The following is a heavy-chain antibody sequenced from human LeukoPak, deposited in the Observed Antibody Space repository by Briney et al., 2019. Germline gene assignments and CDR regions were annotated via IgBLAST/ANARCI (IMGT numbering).Heavy chain of an antibody. V-gene: IGHV3-23*01. CDR3: AKDRGSRYYGTYFDY. D-gene: IGHD3-10*01. Sequence: PGGSLRLSCAASGFTFSSYAMSWVRQAPGKGLEWVSAISGSGGSTYYADSVKGRFTISRDNSKNTLYLQMNSLRAEDTAVYYCAKDRGSRYYGTYFDYWGQGTLVTVSS. J-gene: IGHJ4*02. CDR2: ISGSGGST. CDR1: GFTFSSYA.